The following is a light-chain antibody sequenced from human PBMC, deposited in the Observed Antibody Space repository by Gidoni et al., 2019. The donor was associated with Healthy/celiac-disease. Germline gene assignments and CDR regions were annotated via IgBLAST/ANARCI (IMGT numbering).Light chain of an antibody. Sequence: EFLLTHSPGTLSLSPGETASLSCRASQSVSSSYLAWYQQKPGQAPRLLIYGASSRATGITDRFSGSGSGKDFTLTISRLEPEDFAVYYCQQYGSSQTFGQGTKLEIK. CDR3: QQYGSSQT. J-gene: IGKJ2*01. CDR1: QSVSSSY. CDR2: GAS. V-gene: IGKV3-20*01.